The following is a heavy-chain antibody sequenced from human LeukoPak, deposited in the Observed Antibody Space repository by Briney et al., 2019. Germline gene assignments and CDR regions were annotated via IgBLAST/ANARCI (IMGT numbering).Heavy chain of an antibody. V-gene: IGHV4-34*01. CDR1: GGSFSGYY. CDR3: ARDSGRDAFDI. D-gene: IGHD2-8*02. CDR2: INHSGST. Sequence: SETLSLTCAVYGGSFSGYYWSWIRQPPGKGLEWIGEINHSGSTNYNPSLESRVTISVDTSKNQFSLKLSSVTAADTAVYYCARDSGRDAFDIWGQGAMVTVSS. J-gene: IGHJ3*02.